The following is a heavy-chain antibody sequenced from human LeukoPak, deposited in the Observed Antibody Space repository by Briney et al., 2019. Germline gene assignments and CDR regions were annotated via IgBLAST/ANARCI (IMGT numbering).Heavy chain of an antibody. CDR3: ASARHGGYYFDY. CDR1: GFTVSSNY. J-gene: IGHJ4*02. D-gene: IGHD6-6*01. Sequence: GGSLRLSCAASGFTVSSNYMSWVRQAPGKGLEWVSVIYSGGSTYYADSVKGRFTISRDNSKNTLYFQMNSLRAEDTAVYYCASARHGGYYFDYWGQGTLVTASS. CDR2: IYSGGST. V-gene: IGHV3-53*01.